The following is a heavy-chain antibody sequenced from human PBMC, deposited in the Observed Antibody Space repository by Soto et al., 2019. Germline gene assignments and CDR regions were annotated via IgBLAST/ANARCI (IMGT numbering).Heavy chain of an antibody. CDR2: IYWDDDK. J-gene: IGHJ4*02. D-gene: IGHD4-17*01. Sequence: QITLKESGPTLVKPTQTLTLTCTFSGFSLSTSGVGVGWIRQPPGKALEWLALIYWDDDKRYSPSLKSRLTITKDTTKNQVVLTMTNMDPVDTATYYCAHLNEYGDYVGYWGQGTLVTVSS. CDR1: GFSLSTSGVG. CDR3: AHLNEYGDYVGY. V-gene: IGHV2-5*02.